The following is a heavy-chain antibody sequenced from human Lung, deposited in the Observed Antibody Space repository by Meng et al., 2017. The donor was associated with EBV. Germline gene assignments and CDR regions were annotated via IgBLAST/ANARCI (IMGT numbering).Heavy chain of an antibody. CDR3: AREYSSSSGLPGP. V-gene: IGHV4-30-4*08. Sequence: QVQLHPWGAGLLKPSETLSLTCTVSGGSIRFGDYYWSWIRQPPGKGLEWIGYIYDSGSTSYNPSLMSRVTISVDTSRDQFSLKLTSVTAADTAVYYCAREYSSSSGLPGPWGQGTLVTVSS. D-gene: IGHD6-6*01. CDR2: IYDSGST. J-gene: IGHJ5*02. CDR1: GGSIRFGDYY.